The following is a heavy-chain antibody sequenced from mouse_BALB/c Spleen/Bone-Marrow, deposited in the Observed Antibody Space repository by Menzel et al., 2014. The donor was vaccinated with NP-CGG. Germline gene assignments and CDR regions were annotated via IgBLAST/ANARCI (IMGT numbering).Heavy chain of an antibody. J-gene: IGHJ3*01. CDR1: GFTFTDYY. CDR3: ARDKGGNYGKAWFAY. V-gene: IGHV7-3*02. CDR2: IRNKANGYTT. D-gene: IGHD2-1*01. Sequence: EVQGVESGGGLVQPGGSLRLSCATSGFTFTDYYMSWVRQPPGKALEWLGFIRNKANGYTTEYSASVKGRFTISRDNSQSILYLQMNTLRAEDSATYYCARDKGGNYGKAWFAYWGQGTLVTVSA.